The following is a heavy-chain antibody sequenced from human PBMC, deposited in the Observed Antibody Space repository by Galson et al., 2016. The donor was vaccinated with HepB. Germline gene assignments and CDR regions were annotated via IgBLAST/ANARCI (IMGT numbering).Heavy chain of an antibody. Sequence: SLRLSCAASGFSFSTFAMSWVRQAPGKGLEWISGITGTGGGTYYADSVKGRFTISRDTSKNTLYLQMKSLRAEDTAVYYCAKSTLGVTLESYYYGMDVWGQGTTVTVSS. V-gene: IGHV3-23*01. CDR1: GFSFSTFA. J-gene: IGHJ6*02. CDR3: AKSTLGVTLESYYYGMDV. CDR2: ITGTGGGT. D-gene: IGHD2-21*02.